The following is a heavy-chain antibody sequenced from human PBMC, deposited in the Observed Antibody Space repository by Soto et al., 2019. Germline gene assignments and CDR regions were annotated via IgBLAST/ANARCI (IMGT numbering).Heavy chain of an antibody. V-gene: IGHV3-48*01. CDR1: GFTFISYS. D-gene: IGHD6-19*01. CDR2: ISSSSSTI. Sequence: EVQLVESGGGLVQPGGSLRLSCAASGFTFISYSMNWVRQAPGQGLEWVSYISSSSSTIYYADSVKGRFTISRDNAKNSLYLQMNSLRAEDTAVYYCASSGQGGWFDPWGQGTLVTVSS. J-gene: IGHJ5*02. CDR3: ASSGQGGWFDP.